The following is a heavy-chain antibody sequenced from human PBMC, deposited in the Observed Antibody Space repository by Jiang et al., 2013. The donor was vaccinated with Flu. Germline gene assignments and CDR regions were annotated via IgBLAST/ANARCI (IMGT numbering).Heavy chain of an antibody. CDR1: GGSISSNNW. D-gene: IGHD6-13*01. V-gene: IGHV4-4*02. J-gene: IGHJ4*02. CDR2: IFHSGNT. CDR3: ARFDIAGRGW. Sequence: LLKPSGTLSLTCAVSGGSISSNNWWSWVRQPPGKGLEWIGEIFHSGNTFYNPSLKSRVTISVDKSKNLFSLRLSSVTAADTAVYYCARFDIAGRGWWGQGTLVSVSS.